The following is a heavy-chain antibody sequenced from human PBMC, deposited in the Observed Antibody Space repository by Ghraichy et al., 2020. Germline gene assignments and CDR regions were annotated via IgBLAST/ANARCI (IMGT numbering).Heavy chain of an antibody. J-gene: IGHJ4*02. V-gene: IGHV3-23*01. Sequence: GESLNISCAASGFTFSSYAMSWVRQAPGKGLEWVSGISVSGGSTYYADSVKGRFTISRDNSKNTLYLQMNSLSDEDTAVYYCAKDRGVVVAANPFDFWGQGTLVTVSS. CDR2: ISVSGGST. D-gene: IGHD2-15*01. CDR1: GFTFSSYA. CDR3: AKDRGVVVAANPFDF.